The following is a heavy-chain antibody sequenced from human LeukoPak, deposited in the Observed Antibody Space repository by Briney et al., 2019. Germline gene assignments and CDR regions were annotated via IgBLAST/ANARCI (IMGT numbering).Heavy chain of an antibody. CDR1: GGSISSYY. Sequence: PSETLSLTCTVSGGSISSYYWSWIRQPPGKRLEWIGYIYYSGSTNYNPSLKSRVTISVDTSKNQFSLKLSSVTAADTAVYYCARGSIVHDYGTGYYYYYMGVWGKGTTVTVSS. CDR3: ARGSIVHDYGTGYYYYYMGV. CDR2: IYYSGST. D-gene: IGHD4-17*01. V-gene: IGHV4-59*01. J-gene: IGHJ6*03.